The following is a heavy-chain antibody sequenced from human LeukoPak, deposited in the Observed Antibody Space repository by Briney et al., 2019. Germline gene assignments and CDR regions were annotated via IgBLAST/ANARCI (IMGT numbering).Heavy chain of an antibody. D-gene: IGHD3-22*01. V-gene: IGHV3-23*01. CDR2: ISGSGGST. Sequence: GGSLRLSCAASGFTFSSYAMSSVRQAPGKGLEWVSAISGSGGSTYYADAVKGRFTISRDNSKNTLYLQMNSLRAEDTAVYYCAKDRRVVVINTIDYWGQGTLVTVSS. CDR3: AKDRRVVVINTIDY. J-gene: IGHJ4*02. CDR1: GFTFSSYA.